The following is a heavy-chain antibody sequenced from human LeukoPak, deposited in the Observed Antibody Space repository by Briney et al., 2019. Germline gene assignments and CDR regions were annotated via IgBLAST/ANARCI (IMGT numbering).Heavy chain of an antibody. CDR1: GFTFSDYY. Sequence: GGSLRLSCAASGFTFSDYYISWIRQAPGKGLEWVSYISRGGTTTYYADSVEGRFTISRDNAKNSVYLQMNSLRAEDTALYYCAKGGGNSGYFQHWGQGALVTVSS. V-gene: IGHV3-11*01. D-gene: IGHD4-23*01. J-gene: IGHJ1*01. CDR3: AKGGGNSGYFQH. CDR2: ISRGGTTT.